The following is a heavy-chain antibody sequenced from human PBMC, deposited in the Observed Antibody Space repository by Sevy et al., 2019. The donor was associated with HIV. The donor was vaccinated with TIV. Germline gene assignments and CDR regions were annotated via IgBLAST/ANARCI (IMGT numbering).Heavy chain of an antibody. CDR3: ARDLGEEWEQQLVKPQFGY. Sequence: ASVKVSCKASGYTFTSYGISWVQQAPGQGLEWMGWISAYNGNTNYAQNLQGRVTMTTDTSTSTAYMELRSLRSDDTVVYYCARDLGEEWEQQLVKPQFGYWGQGTLVTVSS. CDR1: GYTFTSYG. CDR2: ISAYNGNT. V-gene: IGHV1-18*01. J-gene: IGHJ4*02. D-gene: IGHD6-13*01.